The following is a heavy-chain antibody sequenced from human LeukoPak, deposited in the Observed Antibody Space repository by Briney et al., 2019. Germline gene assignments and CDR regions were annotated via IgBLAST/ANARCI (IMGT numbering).Heavy chain of an antibody. CDR1: GFTFDDYA. CDR2: ISWNSGSI. CDR3: AKDITRDGYNSRTFAAEYYFDY. D-gene: IGHD5-24*01. Sequence: QPGGSLRLSCAASGFTFDDYAMHWVRQAPGKGLEWVSGISWNSGSIGYADSVKGRFTISRDNAKNSLYLQMNSLRAEDTALYYCAKDITRDGYNSRTFAAEYYFDYWGQGTLVTVSS. J-gene: IGHJ4*02. V-gene: IGHV3-9*01.